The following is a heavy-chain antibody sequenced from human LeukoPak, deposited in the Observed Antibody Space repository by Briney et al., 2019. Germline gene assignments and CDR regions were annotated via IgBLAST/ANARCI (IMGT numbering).Heavy chain of an antibody. CDR3: AKDRNSAI. J-gene: IGHJ4*02. V-gene: IGHV3-30*02. Sequence: DSVKGRFTISRDKSKNTMYLQMNSLRAEDTAVYYCAKDRNSAIWGQGTLVTVSS. D-gene: IGHD2-21*02.